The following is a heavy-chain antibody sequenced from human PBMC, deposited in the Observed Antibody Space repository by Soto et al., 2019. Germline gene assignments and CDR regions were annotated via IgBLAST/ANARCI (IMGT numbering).Heavy chain of an antibody. Sequence: QVPLVQSGAEEKKPGASVKVSCKASGYTLTSYDMHWVSQAPGQRLEWMGWINAGSGNTKYSQKFQGRFTITRDTSASTAYLELRSLRSEDTAGYYCSRVSGYYYSDDYWGQATLVTVSS. D-gene: IGHD3-22*01. J-gene: IGHJ4*01. CDR3: SRVSGYYYSDDY. CDR1: GYTLTSYD. V-gene: IGHV1-3*05. CDR2: INAGSGNT.